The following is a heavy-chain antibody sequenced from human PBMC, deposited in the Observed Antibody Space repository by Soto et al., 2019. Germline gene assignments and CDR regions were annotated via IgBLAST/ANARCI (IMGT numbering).Heavy chain of an antibody. CDR1: GFTFSNHW. D-gene: IGHD2-15*01. CDR3: ARDIVGSLPGYFDY. J-gene: IGHJ4*02. V-gene: IGHV3-7*01. Sequence: GGSLRLSCAASGFTFSNHWMNWVRQAPGRGLEWVANINQDGSGKYYVDSVKGRFTISRDNAKNSLYLQINSLTAEDTAVYYCARDIVGSLPGYFDYWSQGTLVTFSS. CDR2: INQDGSGK.